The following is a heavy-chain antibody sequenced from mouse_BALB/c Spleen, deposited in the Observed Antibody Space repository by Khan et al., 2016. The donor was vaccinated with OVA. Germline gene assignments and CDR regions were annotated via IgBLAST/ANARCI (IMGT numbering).Heavy chain of an antibody. CDR2: ILPGSVST. Sequence: QVQLQQSGAELMKPGASVKITCKAAGYTFSSYWIEWVKQRPGHGLEWIGEILPGSVSTNYNEEFKGMATFTAETSSNTAYMQLSSLTSEDSAVYYCARVNNGSRHYFDYWGQGTTLTVSS. CDR1: GYTFSSYW. CDR3: ARVNNGSRHYFDY. V-gene: IGHV1-9*01. D-gene: IGHD1-1*01. J-gene: IGHJ2*01.